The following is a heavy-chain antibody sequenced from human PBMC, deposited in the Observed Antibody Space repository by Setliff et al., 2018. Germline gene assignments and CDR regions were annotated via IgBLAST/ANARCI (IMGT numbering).Heavy chain of an antibody. D-gene: IGHD6-19*01. J-gene: IGHJ6*03. CDR2: IYYSGST. CDR1: GGSISSYY. V-gene: IGHV4-59*12. Sequence: TLSLTCTVSGGSISSYYWSWIRQPPGKGLEWIGYIYYSGSTNYNPSLKSRVTISVDTSKNQFSLKLNSVTAADMAVYYCAREQWLDPPGYYYMDVWAKGTTVTVSS. CDR3: AREQWLDPPGYYYMDV.